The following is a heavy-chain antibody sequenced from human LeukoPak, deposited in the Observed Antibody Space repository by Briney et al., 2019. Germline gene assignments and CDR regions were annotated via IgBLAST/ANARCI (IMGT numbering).Heavy chain of an antibody. CDR2: IIPIFGTA. D-gene: IGHD3-22*01. CDR1: GGTFSSYA. CDR3: ARDYYDSSGLISGYFDY. J-gene: IGHJ4*02. Sequence: SVKVSCKASGGTFSSYAISWVRQAPGQGLEWMGGIIPIFGTANYAQKFQGRVTITVDESTSTAYMELSSLRSEDTAVYYCARDYYDSSGLISGYFDYWGQGTLVTVSS. V-gene: IGHV1-69*13.